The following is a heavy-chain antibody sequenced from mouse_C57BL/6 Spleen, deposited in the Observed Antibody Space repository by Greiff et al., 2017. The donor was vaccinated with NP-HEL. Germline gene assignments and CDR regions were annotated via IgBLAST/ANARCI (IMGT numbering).Heavy chain of an antibody. Sequence: VKLMESGPELVKPGASVKISCKASGYAFSSSWMNWVKQRPGKGLEWIGRIYPGDGDTNYNGKFKGKATLTADKSSSTAYMQLSSLTSEDSAVYFCARSPYYSYAMDYWGQGTSVTVSS. J-gene: IGHJ4*01. CDR2: IYPGDGDT. D-gene: IGHD1-1*01. CDR1: GYAFSSSW. V-gene: IGHV1-82*01. CDR3: ARSPYYSYAMDY.